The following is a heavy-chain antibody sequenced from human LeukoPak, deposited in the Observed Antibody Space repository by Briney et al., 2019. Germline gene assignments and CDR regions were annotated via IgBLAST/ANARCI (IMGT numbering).Heavy chain of an antibody. J-gene: IGHJ4*02. Sequence: GGSLRLSCSASGFDFRGFAMYWVRQAPGKGLEWVALIWFDGKSQHYGDSVRGRFTLSRDNSNKILYLEMDNLRVEDTGLYYCARGDAGAGHWGQGTLVTVSS. V-gene: IGHV3-33*01. CDR3: ARGDAGAGH. CDR2: IWFDGKSQ. D-gene: IGHD3-10*01. CDR1: GFDFRGFA.